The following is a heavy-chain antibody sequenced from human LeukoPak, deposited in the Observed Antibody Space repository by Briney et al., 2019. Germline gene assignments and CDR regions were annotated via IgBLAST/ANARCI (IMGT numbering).Heavy chain of an antibody. J-gene: IGHJ4*02. CDR2: ISSSSSYI. V-gene: IGHV3-21*01. CDR1: GFTFSSYS. D-gene: IGHD6-13*01. CDR3: ARVGAAYYFDY. Sequence: GGSLRLSCAASGFTFSSYSMNWVRQAPGKGLEWVSSISSSSSYIYYADSVKGRFTISRDNAKNSLYLQMNSLRAEDTAVYYCARVGAAYYFDYWGQGTLVTVSS.